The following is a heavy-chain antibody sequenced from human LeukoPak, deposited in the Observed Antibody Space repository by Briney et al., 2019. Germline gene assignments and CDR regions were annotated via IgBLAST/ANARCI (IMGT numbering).Heavy chain of an antibody. CDR1: GYTFTSYY. D-gene: IGHD2-2*01. V-gene: IGHV1-69*05. Sequence: GASVKVSCKASGYTFTSYYMHWVRQAPGQGLEWMGRIIPIFGTANYAQKFQGRVTITTDESTSTAYMELSSLRSEDTAVYYCARSSVVPAAIHNWFDPWGQGTLVTVSS. J-gene: IGHJ5*02. CDR2: IIPIFGTA. CDR3: ARSSVVPAAIHNWFDP.